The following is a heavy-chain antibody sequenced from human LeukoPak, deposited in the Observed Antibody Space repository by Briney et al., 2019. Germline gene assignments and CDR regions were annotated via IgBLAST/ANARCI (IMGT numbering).Heavy chain of an antibody. V-gene: IGHV4-30-2*01. Sequence: SETLSLTCTVSGGSISSGGYYWSWIRQPPGKGLEWIGYIYHSGSTYYNPSLKSRVTISVDRSKNQFSLKLSSVTAADTAVYYCARVGEYSSSSSFDYWGQGTLVTVSS. J-gene: IGHJ4*02. CDR3: ARVGEYSSSSSFDY. CDR1: GGSISSGGYY. CDR2: IYHSGST. D-gene: IGHD6-6*01.